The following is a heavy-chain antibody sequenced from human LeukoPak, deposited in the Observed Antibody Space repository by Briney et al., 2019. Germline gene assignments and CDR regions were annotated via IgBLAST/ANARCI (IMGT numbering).Heavy chain of an antibody. V-gene: IGHV3-48*03. CDR1: GFTPSSYE. CDR3: ARGPYSSNWYVDY. Sequence: GGSLRLSCAASGFTPSSYEMNWVRLAPGKGLEWISYISRTGNSIYYADSVKGRFTISRDSAKNSLYLQMNSLRAEDTAVYYCARGPYSSNWYVDYWGQGTLVTVAS. CDR2: ISRTGNSI. J-gene: IGHJ4*02. D-gene: IGHD6-13*01.